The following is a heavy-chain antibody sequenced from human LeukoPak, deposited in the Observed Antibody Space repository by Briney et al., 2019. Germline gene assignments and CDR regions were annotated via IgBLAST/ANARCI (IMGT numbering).Heavy chain of an antibody. Sequence: SETLSLTCTVSGGSISSYYWSWIRQPAGKGLEWIGRIYTSGSTNYNPSLKSRVTMSVDTSKNQFSLKLSSVTAADTAVYYCARELWFGERFDYFDYWGQGTLVTVSS. J-gene: IGHJ4*02. V-gene: IGHV4-4*07. CDR1: GGSISSYY. CDR2: IYTSGST. D-gene: IGHD3-10*01. CDR3: ARELWFGERFDYFDY.